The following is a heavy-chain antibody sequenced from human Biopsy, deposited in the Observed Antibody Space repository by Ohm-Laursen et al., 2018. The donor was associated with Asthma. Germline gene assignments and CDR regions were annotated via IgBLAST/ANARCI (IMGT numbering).Heavy chain of an antibody. CDR1: GDSITSGGCC. CDR3: ARIPRRSGSYFVDY. Sequence: SETLSLTCTVSGDSITSGGCCWNWIRQHPGKGLEWIGYIHHSGTSYFKPSFKSRVSFSRDTSKNQFSLRLSSVTAADTAMYYCARIPRRSGSYFVDYWGQGTLVTVSS. V-gene: IGHV4-31*03. J-gene: IGHJ4*02. CDR2: IHHSGTS. D-gene: IGHD3-22*01.